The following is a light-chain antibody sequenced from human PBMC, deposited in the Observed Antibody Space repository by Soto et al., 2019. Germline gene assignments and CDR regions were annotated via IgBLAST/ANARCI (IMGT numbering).Light chain of an antibody. CDR3: QQYNNWPPWT. J-gene: IGKJ1*01. CDR2: GAS. V-gene: IGKV3-15*01. CDR1: QSVSSN. Sequence: EIVMTQSPATLSVSPGERATLSCRASQSVSSNLAWYQQKPGQAPRLLIYGASTRATGIPVRFSGSGSGTEFTLTIGSLQSEDFAVYYCQQYNNWPPWTFGRGTKVEIK.